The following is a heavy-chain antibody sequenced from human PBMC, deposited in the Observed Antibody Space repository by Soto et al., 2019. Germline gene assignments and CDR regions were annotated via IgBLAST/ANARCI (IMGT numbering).Heavy chain of an antibody. CDR2: IYWDDDE. CDR1: GFSLNTGGVG. J-gene: IGHJ6*02. V-gene: IGHV2-5*02. CDR3: VRNWRYYGGDYYYGMDA. Sequence: ISLKESGPTLVKPTQTLTLTCTFSGFSLNTGGVGVGWVRQPRGKDMEWVALIYWDDDERYRPSLRSRLNITKDTINNQVVLTMTNMDPEDTATYYCVRNWRYYGGDYYYGMDAWGPGTTVTVSS. D-gene: IGHD3-10*01.